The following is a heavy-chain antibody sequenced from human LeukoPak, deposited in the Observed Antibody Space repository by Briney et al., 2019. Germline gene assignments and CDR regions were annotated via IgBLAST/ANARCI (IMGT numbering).Heavy chain of an antibody. CDR2: IKEDGSEN. CDR1: GLTFSNYW. D-gene: IGHD6-13*01. Sequence: PGGSLRLSCAASGLTFSNYWMTWVRQAPGKGLEWVADIKEDGSENYYVDSVKGRFTISRDNAKNSLFLQMDSLRSEDTAVYYCVKNSGWYRLDCWGQGTLVTVSS. CDR3: VKNSGWYRLDC. J-gene: IGHJ4*02. V-gene: IGHV3-7*03.